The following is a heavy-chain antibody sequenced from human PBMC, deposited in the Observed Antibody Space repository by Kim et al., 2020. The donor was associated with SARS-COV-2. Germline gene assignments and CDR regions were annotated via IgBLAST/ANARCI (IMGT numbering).Heavy chain of an antibody. CDR1: GYTFTGYY. Sequence: ASVKVSCKASGYTFTGYYMHWVRQAPGQELEWMGWINPNSGGTNYAQKFQGRVTMTRDTSISTAYMELSRLRSDDTAVYYCARDLVGATYNWFDPWGQGTLVTVSS. CDR3: ARDLVGATYNWFDP. D-gene: IGHD1-26*01. J-gene: IGHJ5*02. CDR2: INPNSGGT. V-gene: IGHV1-2*02.